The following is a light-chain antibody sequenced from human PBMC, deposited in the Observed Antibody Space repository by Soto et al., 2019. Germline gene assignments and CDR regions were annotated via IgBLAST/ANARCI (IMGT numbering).Light chain of an antibody. Sequence: QSALTQPRSVSGSPGQSVTISCTGTSSDVGGYNFVSWYQQLPDKAPKLMIYDVTKRPSGVPDRFSGSKSGNTASLTISGLQAEDEADYYCSSHAGTYPGVFGGGTKVTVL. CDR2: DVT. CDR1: SSDVGGYNF. V-gene: IGLV2-11*01. CDR3: SSHAGTYPGV. J-gene: IGLJ3*02.